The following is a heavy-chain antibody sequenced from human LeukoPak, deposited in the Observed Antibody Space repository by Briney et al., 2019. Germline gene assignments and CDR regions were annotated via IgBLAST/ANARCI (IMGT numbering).Heavy chain of an antibody. CDR2: ISYDGTNK. Sequence: PGGSLRLSCAASGFTFSNYDMHWVRQAPGKGLEWVAVISYDGTNKYYADSVKGRFTISRDNSKNTLHLQMNSLRAEDTAVYYCAKDGGEAKYCSSTSCLFYFDYWGQGTLVTVSS. CDR1: GFTFSNYD. J-gene: IGHJ4*02. CDR3: AKDGGEAKYCSSTSCLFYFDY. D-gene: IGHD2-2*01. V-gene: IGHV3-30*18.